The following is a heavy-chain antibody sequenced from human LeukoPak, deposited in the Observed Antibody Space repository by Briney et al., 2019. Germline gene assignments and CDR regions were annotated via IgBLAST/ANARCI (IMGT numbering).Heavy chain of an antibody. D-gene: IGHD6-19*01. CDR1: GGSISSGGYY. J-gene: IGHJ5*02. CDR2: IYYSGST. Sequence: TLSLTCTFSGGSISSGGYYWSWIRQHPRKGLEWIGYIYYSGSTYYNPSLKSRVTISVDTSKNQFSLKLSSVTAADTAVYYCARHKGAVAGTKNWFDPWGQGTLVTVSS. V-gene: IGHV4-31*03. CDR3: ARHKGAVAGTKNWFDP.